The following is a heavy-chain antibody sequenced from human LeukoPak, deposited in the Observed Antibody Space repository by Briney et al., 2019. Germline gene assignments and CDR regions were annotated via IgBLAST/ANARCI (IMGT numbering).Heavy chain of an antibody. CDR1: GDSVSSNSVT. Sequence: SQTLSLTCDISGDSVSSNSVTWNWIRQSPSRGLEWLGRPYYRSTWYNDYAVSVRGRITVNPDTSKNQFSLHLNSVTPEDTAVYYCARRLTQYDCFDPWGQGILVTVSS. CDR2: PYYRSTWYN. V-gene: IGHV6-1*01. CDR3: ARRLTQYDCFDP. D-gene: IGHD2-2*01. J-gene: IGHJ5*02.